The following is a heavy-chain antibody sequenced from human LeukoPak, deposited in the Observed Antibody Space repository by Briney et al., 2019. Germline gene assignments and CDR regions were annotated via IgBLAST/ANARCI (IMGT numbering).Heavy chain of an antibody. CDR2: ISGSGGST. J-gene: IGHJ4*02. CDR3: AKSPDYGDFLYFDY. V-gene: IGHV3-23*01. Sequence: GGSLRLSCAASGITFSSNAMSWVRQAPGKGLEWVSAISGSGGSTYYADSVKGRFTISRDNSKNTLYLQMNSLRAEDTAVYYCAKSPDYGDFLYFDYWGQGTLVTVSS. D-gene: IGHD4-17*01. CDR1: GITFSSNA.